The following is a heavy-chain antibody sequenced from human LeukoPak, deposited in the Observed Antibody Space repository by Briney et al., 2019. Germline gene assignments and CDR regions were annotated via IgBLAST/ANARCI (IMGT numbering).Heavy chain of an antibody. Sequence: GGSLRLSCAASGFTFSSYGMHWVRQAPGKGLEWVAFIRYDGSNKYYADSVKGRFTISRDNSKNTLYLQMNSLRAEDTAVYYCAKDPSYCSSTSCSFPNPADYWGQGTLVTVSS. CDR3: AKDPSYCSSTSCSFPNPADY. D-gene: IGHD2-2*01. CDR2: IRYDGSNK. V-gene: IGHV3-30*02. J-gene: IGHJ4*02. CDR1: GFTFSSYG.